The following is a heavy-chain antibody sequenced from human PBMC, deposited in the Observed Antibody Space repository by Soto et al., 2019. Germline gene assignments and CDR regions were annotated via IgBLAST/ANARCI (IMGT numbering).Heavy chain of an antibody. CDR3: ARGGAVWFGELLGYFDY. D-gene: IGHD3-10*01. CDR1: GFTVSSNY. CDR2: IYSGGST. Sequence: PGGSLRLSCAASGFTVSSNYMSWVRQAPGKGLEWVSVIYSGGSTYYADSVKGRFTISRDNSKNTLYLQMNSLRAEDTAVYYCARGGAVWFGELLGYFDYWGQGTLVTVSS. V-gene: IGHV3-66*01. J-gene: IGHJ4*02.